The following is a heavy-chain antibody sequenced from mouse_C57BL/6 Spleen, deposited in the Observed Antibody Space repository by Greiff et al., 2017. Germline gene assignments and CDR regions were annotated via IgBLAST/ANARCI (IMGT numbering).Heavy chain of an antibody. Sequence: EVQLQESGPELVKPGASVKIPCKASGYTFTDYNMDWVKQSHGKSLEWIGDINPNNGGTIYNQKFKGKATLTVDKSSSTAYMELRSLTSEDTAVYYGARGDYGNYAWFAYWGQGTLVTVSA. J-gene: IGHJ3*01. V-gene: IGHV1-18*01. CDR2: INPNNGGT. CDR3: ARGDYGNYAWFAY. D-gene: IGHD2-1*01. CDR1: GYTFTDYN.